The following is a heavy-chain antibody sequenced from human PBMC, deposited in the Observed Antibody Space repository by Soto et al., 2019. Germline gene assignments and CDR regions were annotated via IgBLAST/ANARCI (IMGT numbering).Heavy chain of an antibody. CDR3: AKYGSGTYYNVGLDGLDV. Sequence: EVQLLESGGGLVQPGGSLRLSCVASGFTFSDYAMSWVRQAPGKGLKWVSAISGSGGGTYYADSVKGRFTFSRDRSGNTMYLQMNSLTVEDTAVYYCAKYGSGTYYNVGLDGLDVWGQGTTVTISS. CDR1: GFTFSDYA. V-gene: IGHV3-23*01. J-gene: IGHJ6*02. CDR2: ISGSGGGT. D-gene: IGHD3-10*01.